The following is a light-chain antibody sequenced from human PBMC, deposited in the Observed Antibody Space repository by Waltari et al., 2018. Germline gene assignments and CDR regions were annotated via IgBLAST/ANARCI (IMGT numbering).Light chain of an antibody. Sequence: DILFTQSPSFLSASVGVRISITCRASQDISNYLAWLQQKPGKAPKVLIYAASSLQSGVPARFSGSGSGAEFTLTISSLQPEDFATYYCQQFESYPRTFGPGTAVDIK. CDR3: QQFESYPRT. V-gene: IGKV1-9*01. CDR1: QDISNY. CDR2: AAS. J-gene: IGKJ3*01.